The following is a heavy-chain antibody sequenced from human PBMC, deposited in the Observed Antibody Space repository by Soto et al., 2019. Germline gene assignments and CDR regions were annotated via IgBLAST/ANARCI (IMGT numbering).Heavy chain of an antibody. J-gene: IGHJ4*02. V-gene: IGHV3-21*01. Sequence: GGSLRLSCAASGFTFSSYSMNWVRQAPGKGLEWVSSISSSSSYIYYADSVKGRFTISRDNAKNSLYLQMNSLRAEDTAVYYCVVLRGDYIWGSYSDYWGQGTLVTVSS. CDR2: ISSSSSYI. D-gene: IGHD3-16*01. CDR3: VVLRGDYIWGSYSDY. CDR1: GFTFSSYS.